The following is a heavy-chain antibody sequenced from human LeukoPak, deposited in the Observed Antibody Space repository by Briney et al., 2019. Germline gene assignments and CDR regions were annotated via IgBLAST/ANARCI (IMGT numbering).Heavy chain of an antibody. D-gene: IGHD3-22*01. CDR2: IYHSGST. CDR1: GGSISSGGYS. Sequence: TLSLTCAVSGGSISSGGYSWSWIRQPPGKGLEWIGYIYHSGSTYYNPSLKSRVTISLDRSKNQFSLKLRSVTAADTAVYYCARTYYYDSSGYYPHYGMDVWGQGTTVTVSS. V-gene: IGHV4-30-2*01. J-gene: IGHJ6*02. CDR3: ARTYYYDSSGYYPHYGMDV.